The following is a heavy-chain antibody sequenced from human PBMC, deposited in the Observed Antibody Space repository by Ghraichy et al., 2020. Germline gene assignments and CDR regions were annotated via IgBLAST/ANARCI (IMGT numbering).Heavy chain of an antibody. Sequence: GGSLRLSCAASGFSFSTSSMNWVRQAPGKGLEWVSCISTRSSYTYYADSVKGRFTISRDNANNSLYLQMDSLRPEDTAVYYCVRDEWLALDYWGQGTLVTVSS. V-gene: IGHV3-21*01. J-gene: IGHJ4*02. CDR1: GFSFSTSS. CDR2: ISTRSSYT. CDR3: VRDEWLALDY. D-gene: IGHD6-19*01.